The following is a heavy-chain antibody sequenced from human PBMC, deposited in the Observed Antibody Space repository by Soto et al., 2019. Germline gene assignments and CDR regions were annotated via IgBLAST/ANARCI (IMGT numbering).Heavy chain of an antibody. D-gene: IGHD3-16*01. Sequence: SLRLSCAASGFTFSRYAMHWVRQAPGKGLEWVAVISYDGSNKYYADSVKGRFTISRDNSKNTLYLQMNSLRAEDTAVYYSARXLIVMLFVVALYYYYYGMDVSGQGTTVTVSS. CDR3: ARXLIVMLFVVALYYYYYGMDV. J-gene: IGHJ6*02. CDR1: GFTFSRYA. V-gene: IGHV3-30-3*01. CDR2: ISYDGSNK.